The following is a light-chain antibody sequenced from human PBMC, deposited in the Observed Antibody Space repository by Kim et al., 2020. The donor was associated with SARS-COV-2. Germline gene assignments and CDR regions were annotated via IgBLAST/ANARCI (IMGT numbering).Light chain of an antibody. CDR2: AAS. J-gene: IGKJ2*02. V-gene: IGKV1-39*01. CDR1: QSISTL. CDR3: QQSYSVPCT. Sequence: DIQMTQSPSSLSASVGDRVTITCQTSQSISTLLNWYQQKPGKAPLLLIYAASSLQSGVPSRFSGSGSGTDFTLTISSLQPEDFATYYCQQSYSVPCTFGQGTKLEI.